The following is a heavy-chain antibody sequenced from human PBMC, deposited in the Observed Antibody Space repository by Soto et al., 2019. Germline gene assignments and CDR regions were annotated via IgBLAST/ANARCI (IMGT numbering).Heavy chain of an antibody. CDR1: GDTFISYA. J-gene: IGHJ6*02. V-gene: IGHV1-69*01. Sequence: QVQLVQSGAEVKKPGSSVKVSCKASGDTFISYAINWVQQAPGQGPEWMGGLIPIFDTPKYAQKFQGRVTITADESTSTAYMELSSLKLEDTAVYYCARALGERRFGAMDVWGQGTTVTVSS. CDR2: LIPIFDTP. CDR3: ARALGERRFGAMDV. D-gene: IGHD3-10*01.